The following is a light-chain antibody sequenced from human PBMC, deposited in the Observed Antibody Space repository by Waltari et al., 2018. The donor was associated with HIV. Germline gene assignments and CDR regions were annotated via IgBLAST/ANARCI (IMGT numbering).Light chain of an antibody. J-gene: IGLJ2*01. V-gene: IGLV6-57*03. CDR3: QSYDVTTVV. CDR2: EDD. CDR1: SGSIASNH. Sequence: NLMLTQPRSVSGSPGNTVTISCTRSSGSIASNHVKWFHQRPGSAPTTVIFEDDHRPSGVPDRFSGSIDSSSNSASLTISGLQTEDEGDYYCQSYDVTTVVFGGGTRLTVL.